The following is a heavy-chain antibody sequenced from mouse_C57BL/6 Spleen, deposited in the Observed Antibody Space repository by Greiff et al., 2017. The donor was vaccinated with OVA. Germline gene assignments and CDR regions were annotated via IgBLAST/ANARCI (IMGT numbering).Heavy chain of an antibody. CDR2: IDTEDGET. CDR3: ARGLRRGAWFAY. CDR1: GSNIKDYY. J-gene: IGHJ3*01. V-gene: IGHV14-2*01. Sequence: EVQLQQSGAELVKPGASVKLSCTASGSNIKDYYMHWVKQRTEQGLEWIGRIDTEDGETKYAPKFQGTATITADTSSNTAYLQLSSLQSEDTAGYYCARGLRRGAWFAYWGQGTLVTVSA. D-gene: IGHD2-4*01.